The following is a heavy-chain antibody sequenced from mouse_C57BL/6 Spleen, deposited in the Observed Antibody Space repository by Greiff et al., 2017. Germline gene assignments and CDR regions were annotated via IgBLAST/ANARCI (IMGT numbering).Heavy chain of an antibody. D-gene: IGHD1-1*01. J-gene: IGHJ2*01. Sequence: QVQLQQPGAELVMPGASVKLSCKASGYTFTSYWMHWVKQRPGQGLEWIGEIDPSDSYTNYNQKFKGKSTLTVDKSSSTAYMQLSSLTSEDSAVYYCASGTTVVPFDYWGQGTTLTVSS. CDR2: IDPSDSYT. V-gene: IGHV1-69*01. CDR3: ASGTTVVPFDY. CDR1: GYTFTSYW.